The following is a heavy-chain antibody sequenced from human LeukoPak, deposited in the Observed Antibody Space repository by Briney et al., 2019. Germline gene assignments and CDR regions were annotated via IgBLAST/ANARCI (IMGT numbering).Heavy chain of an antibody. CDR2: INHSGST. CDR3: ARGFPVAGHDH. V-gene: IGHV4-34*01. J-gene: IGHJ4*02. Sequence: KPSETLSLTCAVYGGSFSGYYWSWIRQPPGKGLEWIGEINHSGSTNYNPSLKSRVTISVDTSKNQFSLKLSSVTAADTAVYYCARGFPVAGHDHWGQGTLVTVSS. D-gene: IGHD6-19*01. CDR1: GGSFSGYY.